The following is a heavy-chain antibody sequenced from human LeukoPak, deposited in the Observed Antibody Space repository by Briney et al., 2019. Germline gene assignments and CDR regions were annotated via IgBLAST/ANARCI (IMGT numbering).Heavy chain of an antibody. D-gene: IGHD6-13*01. J-gene: IGHJ4*02. CDR1: GFTFANYA. CDR3: ARVAAAGTKEYDY. Sequence: GGSLRLSCAASGFTFANYAMNWVRQAPGKGLEWVSSISSSSSYIYYADSVKGRFTISRDNAKNSLYLQMNSLRAEDTAVYYCARVAAAGTKEYDYWGQRTLATVSS. V-gene: IGHV3-21*01. CDR2: ISSSSSYI.